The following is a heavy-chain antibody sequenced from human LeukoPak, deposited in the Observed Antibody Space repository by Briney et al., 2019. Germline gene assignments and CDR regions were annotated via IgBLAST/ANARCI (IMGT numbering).Heavy chain of an antibody. D-gene: IGHD6-19*01. J-gene: IGHJ4*02. CDR1: GFTFSSYA. Sequence: PGGSLRLSCAASGFTFSSYAMSWVRQAPGKGLEWVSAISGSGGSTYYADSVKGRFTISRDNSKNTLYLQMNSLRAEDTAVYYCAKLGPRGAGTFKHFDYWGQGTLVTVSS. CDR3: AKLGPRGAGTFKHFDY. V-gene: IGHV3-23*01. CDR2: ISGSGGST.